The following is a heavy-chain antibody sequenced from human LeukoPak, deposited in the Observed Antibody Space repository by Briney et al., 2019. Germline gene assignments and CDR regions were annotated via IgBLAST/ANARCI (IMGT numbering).Heavy chain of an antibody. CDR2: IVSSSVYI. CDR3: ARGQSYAFDI. CDR1: GFTFSSHT. Sequence: GGSLRLSCAASGFTFSSHTMHWVRQAPGKGLEWVSSIVSSSVYIYYADSVKGRFTVSRDNAKNSLYLQMNSLRAEDTAVYYCARGQSYAFDIWGQGTMVTVSS. V-gene: IGHV3-21*01. D-gene: IGHD6-19*01. J-gene: IGHJ3*02.